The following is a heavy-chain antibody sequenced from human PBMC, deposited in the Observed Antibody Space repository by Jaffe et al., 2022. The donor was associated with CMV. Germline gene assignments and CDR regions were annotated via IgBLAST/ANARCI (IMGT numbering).Heavy chain of an antibody. CDR1: GFTFSNYA. D-gene: IGHD6-13*01. J-gene: IGHJ4*02. Sequence: EVHLLGSGGGFVRPGGSLRLSCAASGFTFSNYAMSWVRQAPGKGLECVSFISGTGDTTYYSDSAKGRFTISRDNSKNMLYLEMNSLRAEDTAVYYCAKDSANTWYFVDYWGQGTLVAVSS. CDR2: ISGTGDTT. V-gene: IGHV3-23*01. CDR3: AKDSANTWYFVDY.